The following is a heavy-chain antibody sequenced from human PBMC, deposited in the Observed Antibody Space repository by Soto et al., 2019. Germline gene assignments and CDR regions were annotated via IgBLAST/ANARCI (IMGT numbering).Heavy chain of an antibody. V-gene: IGHV1-69*02. D-gene: IGHD3-3*01. Sequence: QVQLVQSGAEVKKPGSSVKVSCKASGGTFSSYTISWVRQAPGQGLEWMGRNIPILGIANYAQKFQGRVTMTAGKFTSTAYMELTSLRSEETAVDFCAKHHTGDYGLECWVQGTLVTDSS. CDR3: AKHHTGDYGLEC. J-gene: IGHJ4*02. CDR1: GGTFSSYT. CDR2: NIPILGIA.